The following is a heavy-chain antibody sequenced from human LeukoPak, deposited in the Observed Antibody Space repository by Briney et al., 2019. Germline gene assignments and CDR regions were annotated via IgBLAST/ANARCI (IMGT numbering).Heavy chain of an antibody. J-gene: IGHJ4*02. Sequence: GGSLRLSCAASGFTYSSNAMSWVRQAPGKGLEWVSAVSGGGGSTYYADSVKGRFTISGDNSKNTLYLQMNSLRAEDTAVYYCAKTVWDSSGYYFDYWGQGTLVTVSS. V-gene: IGHV3-23*01. CDR3: AKTVWDSSGYYFDY. CDR1: GFTYSSNA. CDR2: VSGGGGST. D-gene: IGHD3-22*01.